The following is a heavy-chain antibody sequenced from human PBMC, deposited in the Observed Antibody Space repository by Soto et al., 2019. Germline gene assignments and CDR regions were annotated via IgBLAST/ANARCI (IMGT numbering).Heavy chain of an antibody. CDR3: ARGWGSSSSSGYFDY. V-gene: IGHV3-48*04. D-gene: IGHD6-6*01. Sequence: GGSLRLSCAASGFTFSNYSMNWVRQAPGKGLEWVSYISSSGSTIYYADSVKGRFTISRDNAKNSLYLQMNSLRAEDTAVYYCARGWGSSSSSGYFDYWGQGTLVTVSS. CDR2: ISSSGSTI. CDR1: GFTFSNYS. J-gene: IGHJ4*02.